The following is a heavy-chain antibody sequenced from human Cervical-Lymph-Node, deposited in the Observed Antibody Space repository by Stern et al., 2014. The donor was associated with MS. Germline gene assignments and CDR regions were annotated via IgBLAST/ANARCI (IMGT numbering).Heavy chain of an antibody. CDR1: KFTLSSYG. V-gene: IGHV3-30*04. Sequence: QVQLVESGGGVVQPGRSLRLSCAASKFTLSSYGLHWVRQAPGKGLEWVAVISYDGNRKYYAESVKGRFTISRDNSRDALYLQMNSLRDDDTALYYCAREAPSGVYFDLWGQGTLLTVSS. CDR2: ISYDGNRK. J-gene: IGHJ4*02. CDR3: AREAPSGVYFDL. D-gene: IGHD2-8*01.